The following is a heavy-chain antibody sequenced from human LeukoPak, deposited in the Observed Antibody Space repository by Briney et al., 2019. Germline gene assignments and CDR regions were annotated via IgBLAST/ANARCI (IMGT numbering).Heavy chain of an antibody. D-gene: IGHD6-19*01. CDR3: TRAVAGHPD. CDR2: INHSGYT. V-gene: IGHV4-34*01. Sequence: SETLSLTCGVSGVPFSNYYWSWVRQSPTQGLEWIGEINHSGYTNYNPSLKSRVTMSIDTSKNQFSLKLTSVTAADAGVHYCTRAVAGHPDWGQGTLVTVSS. J-gene: IGHJ4*02. CDR1: GVPFSNYY.